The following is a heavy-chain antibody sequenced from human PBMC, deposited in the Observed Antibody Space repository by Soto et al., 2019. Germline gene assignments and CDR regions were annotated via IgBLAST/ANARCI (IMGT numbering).Heavy chain of an antibody. CDR1: GFTFSSYE. J-gene: IGHJ6*02. V-gene: IGHV3-48*03. D-gene: IGHD4-17*01. CDR3: ARENYRAFYRYYYGMDV. CDR2: ISSSGSTI. Sequence: VGSLRLSCAASGFTFSSYEMNWVRQAPGKGLEWVSYISSSGSTIYYADSVKGRFTISRTNAKNSLYLQMNSLRAEDTAVYYCARENYRAFYRYYYGMDVWGQGTLVTV.